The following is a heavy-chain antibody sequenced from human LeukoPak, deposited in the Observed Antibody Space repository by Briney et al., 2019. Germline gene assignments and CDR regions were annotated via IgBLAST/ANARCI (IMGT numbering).Heavy chain of an antibody. Sequence: SWVRQAPGKGLEWLAVIYWDDDKRYSPSLKSRLIITKDTSKDQVVLTMTNMDPVDTATYYCAHGTGTFDYWGQGNLVTVSS. V-gene: IGHV2-5*08. CDR3: AHGTGTFDY. D-gene: IGHD1-7*01. CDR2: IYWDDDK. J-gene: IGHJ4*02.